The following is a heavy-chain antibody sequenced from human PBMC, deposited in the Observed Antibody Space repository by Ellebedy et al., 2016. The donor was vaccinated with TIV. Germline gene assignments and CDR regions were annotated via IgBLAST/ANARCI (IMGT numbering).Heavy chain of an antibody. D-gene: IGHD2-8*02. J-gene: IGHJ4*02. V-gene: IGHV3-72*01. CDR3: ARWDSGACRD. CDR1: GLTFSDHY. Sequence: PGGSLRLSCVASGLTFSDHYMDWVRLAPGKGLEWIGRTKNRANRYTIEYAASVKGRFTISRDDSKNSVYLQMNSLKTEDTALYYCARWDSGACRDWGQGTLVTVSS. CDR2: TKNRANRYTI.